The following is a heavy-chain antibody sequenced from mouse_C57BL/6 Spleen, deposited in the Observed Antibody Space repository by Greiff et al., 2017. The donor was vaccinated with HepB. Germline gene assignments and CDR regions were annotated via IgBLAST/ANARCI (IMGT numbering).Heavy chain of an antibody. J-gene: IGHJ2*01. D-gene: IGHD1-1*01. CDR2: IDPSDSET. CDR1: GYTFTSYW. V-gene: IGHV1-52*01. Sequence: QVQLQQPGAELVRPGSSVKLSCKASGYTFTSYWMHWVKQRPIQGLEWIGNIDPSDSETHYNQKFKDKATLTVDKSSSTAYMQLSSRTSEDSAVYYCAREVTTVDYFDYWGQGTTLTVSS. CDR3: AREVTTVDYFDY.